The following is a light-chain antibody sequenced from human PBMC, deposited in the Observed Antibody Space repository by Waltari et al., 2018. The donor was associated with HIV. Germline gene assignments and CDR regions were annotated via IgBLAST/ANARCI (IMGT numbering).Light chain of an antibody. CDR3: LLYYRGAQRYV. Sequence: QTVVTQEPSLTVSPGGTVPLTCASSTGAVTSGYYPHWFQQKPGQAPRALIYSTSNRHSWSPGGVSGALVGGKAALTLSGVQPEDEAEYYGLLYYRGAQRYVLGTGTKVTVL. J-gene: IGLJ1*01. V-gene: IGLV7-43*01. CDR1: TGAVTSGYY. CDR2: STS.